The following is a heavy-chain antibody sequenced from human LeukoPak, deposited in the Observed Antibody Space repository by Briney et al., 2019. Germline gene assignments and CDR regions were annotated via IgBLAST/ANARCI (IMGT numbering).Heavy chain of an antibody. J-gene: IGHJ5*02. Sequence: ASVKVSCKTSGYTFTGYYMHWVRQAPGQGLEWMGWINPNSGGTNYAQKFQGRVTMTRDTSISTAYMELSRLRSDDTAVYYCARDRGGVPPQNWFEPWGQGTLVTVSS. CDR2: INPNSGGT. CDR1: GYTFTGYY. CDR3: ARDRGGVPPQNWFEP. D-gene: IGHD3-10*01. V-gene: IGHV1-2*02.